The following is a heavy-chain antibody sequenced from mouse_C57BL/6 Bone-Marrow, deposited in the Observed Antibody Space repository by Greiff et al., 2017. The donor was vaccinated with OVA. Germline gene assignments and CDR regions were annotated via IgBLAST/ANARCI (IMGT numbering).Heavy chain of an antibody. CDR3: ARDLDYYAMDY. CDR1: GYTFTSYW. Sequence: QVQLQQPGAELVMPGASVKLSCKASGYTFTSYWMHWVKQRPGQGLEWIGEIDPSDSYTNYNQKFKGKSTLTVDKSSSTAYMQLSSLTSKDTAVYYCARDLDYYAMDYWGQGTSVTVSS. J-gene: IGHJ4*01. V-gene: IGHV1-69*01. CDR2: IDPSDSYT.